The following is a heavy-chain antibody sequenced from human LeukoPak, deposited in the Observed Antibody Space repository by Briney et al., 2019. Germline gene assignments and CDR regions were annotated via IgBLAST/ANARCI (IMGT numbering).Heavy chain of an antibody. J-gene: IGHJ6*04. V-gene: IGHV3-48*04. CDR1: GFTFSSYS. D-gene: IGHD3-10*02. Sequence: PGGSLRLSCAASGFTFSSYSMNWVRQAPGKGLEWVSSISSSGSTIYYADSVKGRFTISRDNAKNSLYLQMNSLRAEDTAVYYCAELGITMIGGAWGKGTTVTISS. CDR3: AELGITMIGGA. CDR2: ISSSGSTI.